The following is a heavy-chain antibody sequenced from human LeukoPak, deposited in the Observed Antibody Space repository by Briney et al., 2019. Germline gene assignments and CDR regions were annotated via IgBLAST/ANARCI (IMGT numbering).Heavy chain of an antibody. D-gene: IGHD6-13*01. CDR2: INHSGST. CDR3: ARGFCFSSSCYPNWFDP. J-gene: IGHJ5*02. CDR1: GGSFSGYY. V-gene: IGHV4-34*01. Sequence: KPSETLSLTCAVYGGSFSGYYWSWIRQPPGKGLEWIGEINHSGSTNYNPSLKSRVTISVDTSKNQFSLKLSPVTAADTAVYYCARGFCFSSSCYPNWFDPWGQGTLVTVSS.